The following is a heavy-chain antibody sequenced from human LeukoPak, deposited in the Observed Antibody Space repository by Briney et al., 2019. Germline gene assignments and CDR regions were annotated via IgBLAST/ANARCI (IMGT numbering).Heavy chain of an antibody. D-gene: IGHD1-1*01. CDR3: ASLGTTGTTFDY. CDR2: INNSGRT. J-gene: IGHJ4*02. CDR1: GGSFSGYY. V-gene: IGHV4-34*01. Sequence: SETLSLTCAVYGGSFSGYYWSWIRQPPGKGREWIVEINNSGRTNYNPSLKSRVTISVDTSKNQFSLKLSSVTAAETAVYYCASLGTTGTTFDYWGQGTLVTVSS.